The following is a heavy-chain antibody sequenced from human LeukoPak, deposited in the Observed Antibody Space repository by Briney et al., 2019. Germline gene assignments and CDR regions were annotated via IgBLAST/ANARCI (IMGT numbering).Heavy chain of an antibody. Sequence: SETLSLTCVVYGGSFSGYYWSWIRQPPGKGLEWIGEINHSGSTNYNPSLKSRVTISVDTSKNQFSLKLSSVTAADTAVYYCARGTFTTEGAYGMDVWGQGTTVTVSS. CDR2: INHSGST. D-gene: IGHD1-26*01. CDR1: GGSFSGYY. J-gene: IGHJ6*02. V-gene: IGHV4-34*01. CDR3: ARGTFTTEGAYGMDV.